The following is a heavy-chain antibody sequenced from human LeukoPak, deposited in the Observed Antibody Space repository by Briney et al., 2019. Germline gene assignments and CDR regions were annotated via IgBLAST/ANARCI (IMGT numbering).Heavy chain of an antibody. J-gene: IGHJ6*03. CDR3: TSGQQLVNNYYYYMDV. Sequence: PGGSLRLSCTASGFTFGDYAMSWVRQAPGKGLEWVGFIRSKAYGGTTEYAASVKGRFTISRDDSKSIAYLQMNSLKTEDTAVYYCTSGQQLVNNYYYYMDVWGKGTTVTVSS. CDR2: IRSKAYGGTT. D-gene: IGHD6-13*01. CDR1: GFTFGDYA. V-gene: IGHV3-49*04.